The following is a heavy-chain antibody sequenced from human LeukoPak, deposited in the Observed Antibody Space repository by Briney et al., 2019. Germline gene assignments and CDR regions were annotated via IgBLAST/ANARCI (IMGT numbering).Heavy chain of an antibody. CDR1: GGTFSSYA. CDR2: IIPIFGTA. J-gene: IGHJ6*03. V-gene: IGHV1-69*13. CDR3: ALREGYYYYYMDV. Sequence: GASVKVSCKASGGTFSSYAISWVRQAPGQGLEWMGGIIPIFGTANYAQKFQGRVTITADESTSTAYMELSSLRSEDTAVYYCALREGYYYYYMDVWGKGTTVTISS.